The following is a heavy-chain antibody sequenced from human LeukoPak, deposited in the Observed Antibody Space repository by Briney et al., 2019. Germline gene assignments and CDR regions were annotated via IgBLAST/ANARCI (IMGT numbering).Heavy chain of an antibody. CDR1: GGSISSYY. J-gene: IGHJ5*02. CDR3: ATSGGPQTNWFDP. D-gene: IGHD2-15*01. Sequence: SETLSLTCTVSGGSISSYYWSWIRQPAGKGLEWIGYIYYSGSTYYNPSLKSRVTISVDTSKNQFSLKLSSVTAADTAVYYCATSGGPQTNWFDPWGQGTLVTVSS. CDR2: IYYSGST. V-gene: IGHV4-59*06.